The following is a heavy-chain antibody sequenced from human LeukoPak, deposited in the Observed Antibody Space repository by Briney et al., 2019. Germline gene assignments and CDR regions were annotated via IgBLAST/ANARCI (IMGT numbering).Heavy chain of an antibody. V-gene: IGHV3-20*04. CDR1: GFTFDDYG. CDR2: IVNWDGGDT. CDR3: ARCSRSSASCYSAFDI. J-gene: IGHJ3*02. Sequence: GGSLRLSCAASGFTFDDYGMSWVRQIPGKGLEWVSAIVNWDGGDTGYADSVRGRFTISRDNAKNSLHLQMNSLRAEDTALYYCARCSRSSASCYSAFDIWGLGTMVTVSS. D-gene: IGHD2-2*02.